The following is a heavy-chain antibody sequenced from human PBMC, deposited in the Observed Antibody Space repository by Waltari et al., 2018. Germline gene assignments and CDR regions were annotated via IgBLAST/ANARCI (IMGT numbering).Heavy chain of an antibody. V-gene: IGHV3-23*01. D-gene: IGHD6-19*01. CDR2: ISGSGGST. CDR1: GFTFSSYA. Sequence: EVQLLESGGGLVQPGGSLRLSCAAPGFTFSSYAMSWVRQAPGKGLEWVSAISGSGGSTYYADSVKGRFTISRDNSKNTLYLQMNSLRAEDTAVYYCAKGFTSSGWYLGDYWGQGTLVTVSS. CDR3: AKGFTSSGWYLGDY. J-gene: IGHJ4*02.